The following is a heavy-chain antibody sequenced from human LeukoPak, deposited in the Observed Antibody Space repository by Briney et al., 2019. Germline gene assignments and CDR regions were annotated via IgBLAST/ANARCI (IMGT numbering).Heavy chain of an antibody. Sequence: SETLSLTCTVSGGSISSSSYYWGWIRQPPGKGLEWIGSIYYSGSTYYNPSLKSRVTISVDTSKNQFSLKLSSVTAADTAVYYCARHQWELDHWGQGTLVTVSS. V-gene: IGHV4-39*01. D-gene: IGHD1-26*01. CDR3: ARHQWELDH. CDR1: GGSISSSSYY. CDR2: IYYSGST. J-gene: IGHJ4*02.